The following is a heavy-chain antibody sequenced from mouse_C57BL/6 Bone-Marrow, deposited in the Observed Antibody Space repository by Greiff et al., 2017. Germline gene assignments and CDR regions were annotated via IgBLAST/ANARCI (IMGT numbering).Heavy chain of an antibody. V-gene: IGHV1-82*01. CDR2: IYPGDGDT. CDR1: GYAFSSSW. D-gene: IGHD1-1*01. J-gene: IGHJ1*03. Sequence: QVQLQQSGPELVKPGASVKISCKASGYAFSSSWMNWVKQRPGKGLEWIGRIYPGDGDTNYNGKFKGKATLTADKSSSTAYMQLSSLTSEDSAVYFCARSPITTVVARYFDVWGTGTTVTVSS. CDR3: ARSPITTVVARYFDV.